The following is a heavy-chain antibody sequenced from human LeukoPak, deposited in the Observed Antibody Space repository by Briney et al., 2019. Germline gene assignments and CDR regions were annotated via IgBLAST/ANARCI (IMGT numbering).Heavy chain of an antibody. Sequence: PGGSLRLSCAASGFTFSGYSMNWVRQAPGKGLEWVSSISSSSSYIYYVDSVKGRFTISRDNAKNSLFLQMNSLRAEDTAVYYCARQNNLLDYWGQGTLVTVSS. D-gene: IGHD1/OR15-1a*01. CDR1: GFTFSGYS. CDR3: ARQNNLLDY. J-gene: IGHJ4*02. V-gene: IGHV3-21*01. CDR2: ISSSSSYI.